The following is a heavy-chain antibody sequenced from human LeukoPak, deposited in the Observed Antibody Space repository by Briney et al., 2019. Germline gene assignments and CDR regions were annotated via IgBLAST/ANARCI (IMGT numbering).Heavy chain of an antibody. CDR1: GFTFSGSA. CDR2: IRSKANSYAT. V-gene: IGHV3-73*01. Sequence: GGSLRLSCAASGFTFSGSAMHGVRQASGKGLEWVGRIRSKANSYATAYAASVKDRFTISRGDSKNTAYLQMNSLKTEDTAVYYCIRHAGYCSSTSCQIYYYYGMDVWGKGTTVTVSS. D-gene: IGHD2-2*01. J-gene: IGHJ6*04. CDR3: IRHAGYCSSTSCQIYYYYGMDV.